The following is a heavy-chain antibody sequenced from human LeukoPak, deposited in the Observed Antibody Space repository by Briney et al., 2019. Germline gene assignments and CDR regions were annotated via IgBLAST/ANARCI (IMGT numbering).Heavy chain of an antibody. CDR1: GGSISSGDFY. Sequence: PSETLSLTCTVSGGSISSGDFYWGWIRQPPGKGLEWISYIYYSGTTYYNPPLKSRVTISVDTSKNHFSLKLNSVTAADTAAYFCVRGDGYSFDSWGQGTLVTVSS. D-gene: IGHD5-24*01. V-gene: IGHV4-30-4*08. J-gene: IGHJ4*02. CDR2: IYYSGTT. CDR3: VRGDGYSFDS.